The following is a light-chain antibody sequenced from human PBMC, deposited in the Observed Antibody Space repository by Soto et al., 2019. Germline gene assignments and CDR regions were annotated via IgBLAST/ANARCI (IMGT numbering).Light chain of an antibody. CDR3: SSYTSTNILGI. J-gene: IGLJ2*01. CDR1: SSDVGGYNY. CDR2: EVS. Sequence: QSALTQPASVSGSPGQSITISCTGSSSDVGGYNYVSWYQHHPGKAPRLLIYEVSNRPSGVSNRFSGSKSGNTASLTISGLQPEDEADYYCSSYTSTNILGIFGGGTKLTVL. V-gene: IGLV2-14*01.